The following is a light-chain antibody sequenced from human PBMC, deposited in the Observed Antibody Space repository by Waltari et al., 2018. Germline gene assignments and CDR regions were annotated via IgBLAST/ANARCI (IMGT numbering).Light chain of an antibody. CDR1: SSDLRGVDF. V-gene: IGLV2-14*01. Sequence: QSALTQPASVTGSPGQSITISCTETSSDLRGVDFVSWYQHHPGKAPKLLIYEFNKRPSGFSTRFSGSRSGNTASLTISGLQPEDEADYYCSSYTSNTTPIFGGGTKLTVL. CDR3: SSYTSNTTPI. J-gene: IGLJ2*01. CDR2: EFN.